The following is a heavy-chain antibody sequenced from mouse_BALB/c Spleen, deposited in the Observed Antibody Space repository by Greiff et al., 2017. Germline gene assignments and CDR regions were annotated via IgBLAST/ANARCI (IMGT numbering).Heavy chain of an antibody. J-gene: IGHJ2*01. Sequence: DVQLVESGGGLVKPGGSLKLSCAASGFTFSSYAMSWVRQSPEKRLEWVAEISSGGSYTYYPDTVTGRFTISRDNAKNTLYLEMSSLRSEDTAMYYCARGDYGYFDYWGQGTTLTVSS. CDR2: ISSGGSYT. CDR1: GFTFSSYA. V-gene: IGHV5-9-4*01. CDR3: ARGDYGYFDY. D-gene: IGHD2-4*01.